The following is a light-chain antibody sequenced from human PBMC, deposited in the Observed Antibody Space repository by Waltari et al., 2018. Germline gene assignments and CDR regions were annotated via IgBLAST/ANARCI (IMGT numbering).Light chain of an antibody. CDR1: QSISRY. J-gene: IGKJ1*01. Sequence: EIMLTQSPGTLSLSPGERATLSCRASQSISRYLAWYQHNPGQAPRLLIYDASSRATGIPDRFSGSGSGTDFSLTISRLEPEDFAVYYCQKYGTLPATFGQGTKVEIK. CDR3: QKYGTLPAT. V-gene: IGKV3-20*01. CDR2: DAS.